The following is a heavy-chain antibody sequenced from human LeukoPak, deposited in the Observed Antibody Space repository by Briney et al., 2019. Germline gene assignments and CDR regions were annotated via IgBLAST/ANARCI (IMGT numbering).Heavy chain of an antibody. CDR2: VYHSGST. J-gene: IGHJ5*02. CDR1: GGSISSGGYY. D-gene: IGHD1-26*01. CDR3: ARDAIVGARAFDP. Sequence: SQTLSLTCTVSGGSISSGGYYWSWIRQPPGKGLEWIGYVYHSGSTYYNPSLKSRVTISVDRSKNQFSLKLSSVTAADTAVYYCARDAIVGARAFDPWGQGTLVTVSS. V-gene: IGHV4-30-2*01.